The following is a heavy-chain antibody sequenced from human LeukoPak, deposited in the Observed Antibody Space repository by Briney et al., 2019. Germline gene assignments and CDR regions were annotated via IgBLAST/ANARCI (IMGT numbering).Heavy chain of an antibody. CDR3: ASQGHFWSGFDN. Sequence: SETLSLTCTVSGGSISSYYWTWIRQPPGKGLEWIGYIYHRGSANYNPSLKSRITISLDTSKNQISLKLTSVTAADTAVYYCASQGHFWSGFDNWGQGTPVTVSS. CDR2: IYHRGSA. D-gene: IGHD3-3*02. CDR1: GGSISSYY. V-gene: IGHV4-59*01. J-gene: IGHJ4*02.